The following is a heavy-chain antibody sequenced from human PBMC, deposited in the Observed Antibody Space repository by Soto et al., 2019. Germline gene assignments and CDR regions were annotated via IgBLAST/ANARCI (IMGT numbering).Heavy chain of an antibody. CDR2: INAGNGNT. J-gene: IGHJ6*03. D-gene: IGHD3-10*01. CDR3: AGSGGRSGYYYYMDV. CDR1: GYTFTSYA. V-gene: IGHV1-3*01. Sequence: QVQLVQSGAEVKKPGASVKVSCKASGYTFTSYAMHWVRQAPGQRLEWMGWINAGNGNTKYSQKFQGRVTITRDTSASAGYMQLSSLRSEVTAVYYCAGSGGRSGYYYYMDVWGKGTTVTVSS.